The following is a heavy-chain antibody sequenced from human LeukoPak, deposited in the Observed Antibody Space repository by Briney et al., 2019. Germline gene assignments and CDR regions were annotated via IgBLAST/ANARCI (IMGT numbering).Heavy chain of an antibody. CDR3: ARPFGYSSSSGFDY. CDR2: ISYDGSNK. CDR1: GFTFSSYA. V-gene: IGHV3-30*04. J-gene: IGHJ4*02. Sequence: GRSLRLSCAASGFTFSSYAMHWVRQAPGKGLGWVAVISYDGSNKYYADSVKGRFTISRDNSKSTLYLQMNSLRAEDTAVYYCARPFGYSSSSGFDYWGQGTLVTVSS. D-gene: IGHD6-13*01.